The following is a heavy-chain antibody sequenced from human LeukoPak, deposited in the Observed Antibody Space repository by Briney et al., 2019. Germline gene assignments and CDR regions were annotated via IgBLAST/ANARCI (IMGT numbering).Heavy chain of an antibody. V-gene: IGHV3-21*01. Sequence: GGSLRLSCAASGFTFSSYSMNWVRPAPGKGLEWVSSISSSSSYIYYADSVKGRFTISRDNAKNSLYLQMNSLRAEDTAVYYCASAVGGLLWFGEPRSFDYWGQGTLVTVSS. CDR3: ASAVGGLLWFGEPRSFDY. CDR2: ISSSSSYI. D-gene: IGHD3-10*01. J-gene: IGHJ4*02. CDR1: GFTFSSYS.